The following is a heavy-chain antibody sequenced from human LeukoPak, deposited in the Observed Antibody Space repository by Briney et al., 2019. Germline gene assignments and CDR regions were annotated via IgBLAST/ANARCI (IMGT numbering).Heavy chain of an antibody. J-gene: IGHJ4*02. CDR3: ARDLWYSSSHYFDY. CDR2: INPNSGGT. CDR1: GYTFTGYY. Sequence: GASVKVSCKASGYTFTGYYMHWVRQAPGQGLEWMGWINPNSGGTNYAQKFQGRVTMTRDTSISTAYMELSRLRSDDTAVYYCARDLWYSSSHYFDYWGQGTLVTVSS. D-gene: IGHD6-13*01. V-gene: IGHV1-2*02.